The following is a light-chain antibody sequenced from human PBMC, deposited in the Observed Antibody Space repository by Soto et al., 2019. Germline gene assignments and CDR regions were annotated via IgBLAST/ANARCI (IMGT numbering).Light chain of an antibody. CDR3: QQGYTTPLT. CDR2: AAS. CDR1: QRITNR. V-gene: IGKV1-39*01. J-gene: IGKJ1*01. Sequence: DIQMTQSPSSLSASIGGRVTITCRASQRITNRLNWYQHRPGKAPRLLIYAASSLESGVPSRFSGSASGTDFTLTISSLQPEDFATYYCQQGYTTPLTFGQGTKVEIK.